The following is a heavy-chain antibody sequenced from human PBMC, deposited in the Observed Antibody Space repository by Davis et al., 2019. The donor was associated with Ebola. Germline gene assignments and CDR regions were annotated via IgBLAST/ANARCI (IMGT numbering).Heavy chain of an antibody. J-gene: IGHJ4*02. D-gene: IGHD2-2*01. CDR1: GGTFSSYA. Sequence: SVKVSCKASGGTFSSYAISWVRQAPGQGLEWMGGIIPIFGTANYAQKFQGRVTITADESTSTAYMELSSLRSEDTAVYYCARGRCSSTSCYVFLNYWGQGTLVTVSS. CDR2: IIPIFGTA. V-gene: IGHV1-69*13. CDR3: ARGRCSSTSCYVFLNY.